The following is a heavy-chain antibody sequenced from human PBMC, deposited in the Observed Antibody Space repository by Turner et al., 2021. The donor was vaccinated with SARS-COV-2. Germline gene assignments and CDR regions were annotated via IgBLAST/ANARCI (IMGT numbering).Heavy chain of an antibody. J-gene: IGHJ4*02. Sequence: QVQLVESGGGVVQPGRSLRLSCAASGFTFSSYAMPWVRQAPGKGLEWVALISYYGSNKYYADSGNGRFTISRENSKNTLYLQMNSLRAEDTAGYYCARESGSGSDYWGQGTLVTVSS. D-gene: IGHD5-12*01. CDR1: GFTFSSYA. CDR3: ARESGSGSDY. V-gene: IGHV3-30*04. CDR2: ISYYGSNK.